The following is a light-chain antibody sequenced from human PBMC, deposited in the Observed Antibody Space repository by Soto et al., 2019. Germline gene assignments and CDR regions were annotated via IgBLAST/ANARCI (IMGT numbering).Light chain of an antibody. J-gene: IGKJ1*01. CDR1: QSIIST. Sequence: DIQMTQSPSTLSASVGDRVTITFRASQSIISTLAWYQQKPGNAPKLLIHDASSLESGVPSRFSGSGSGTEFTLTISSLQPDDSATYYCQQYNSYWAFGQGTKVDIK. CDR3: QQYNSYWA. CDR2: DAS. V-gene: IGKV1-5*01.